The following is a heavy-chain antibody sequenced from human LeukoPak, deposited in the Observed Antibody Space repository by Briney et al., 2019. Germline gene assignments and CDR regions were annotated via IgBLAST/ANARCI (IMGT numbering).Heavy chain of an antibody. Sequence: GGSLRLSCAASGFTFTGYWMHWGRQVQGEGLVWVARINGDGTITTYADFVKGRFTISRDNAKNTLDLQMNSLRAEGSAVYYCVRGSGVADSWGQGTLVTVSS. CDR2: INGDGTIT. CDR3: VRGSGVADS. V-gene: IGHV3-74*01. D-gene: IGHD7-27*01. CDR1: GFTFTGYW. J-gene: IGHJ5*01.